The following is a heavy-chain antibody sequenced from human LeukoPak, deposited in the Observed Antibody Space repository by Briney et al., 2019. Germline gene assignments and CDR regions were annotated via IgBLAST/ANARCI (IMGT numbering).Heavy chain of an antibody. D-gene: IGHD4/OR15-4a*01. J-gene: IGHJ4*02. CDR2: ISGGGGST. CDR1: GFTFTSYS. V-gene: IGHV3-23*01. Sequence: HAGGSLRLSCAASGFTFTSYSMNWVRQAPGKGLEWVSTISGGGGSTYYADSVKGRFTISRDNSKNTLYLQVNSLRAEDTAVYYCARDGAYYFDYWGQGTLVTVSS. CDR3: ARDGAYYFDY.